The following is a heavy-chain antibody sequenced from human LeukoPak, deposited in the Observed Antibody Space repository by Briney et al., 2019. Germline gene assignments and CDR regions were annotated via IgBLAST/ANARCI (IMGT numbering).Heavy chain of an antibody. CDR1: GFTFSDYA. CDR3: ARDWAIFGVEINWFDP. V-gene: IGHV3-30*02. CDR2: IRYDGSNK. J-gene: IGHJ5*02. Sequence: GGSLRLSCAASGFTFSDYAIYWVRQTPGKGLEWVAFIRYDGSNKIYADSVKGRFTISRDNSYNTVYLQMTGLRAADTAVYYCARDWAIFGVEINWFDPWGQGTLVTVSS. D-gene: IGHD3-3*01.